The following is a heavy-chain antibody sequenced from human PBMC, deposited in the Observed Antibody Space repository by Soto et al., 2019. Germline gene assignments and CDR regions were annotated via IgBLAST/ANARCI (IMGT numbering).Heavy chain of an antibody. V-gene: IGHV4-34*01. CDR2: INHSGST. J-gene: IGHJ3*02. D-gene: IGHD5-12*01. CDR1: GGSFSGYY. Sequence: QVQLQQWGAGLLKPSETLSLTCAVYGGSFSGYYWSWIRQPPGKGLEWIGEINHSGSTNYNPSLMSRVTISVDTSNNQFSLKLSSVTAAGTDVYYCARGGGWLQLKGAFDIWGQGTMVTVSS. CDR3: ARGGGWLQLKGAFDI.